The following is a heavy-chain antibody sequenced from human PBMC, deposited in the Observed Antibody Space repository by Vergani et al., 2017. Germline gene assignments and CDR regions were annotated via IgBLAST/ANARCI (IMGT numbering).Heavy chain of an antibody. CDR1: GFTFSSYA. Sequence: QVKLVESGGGVVQPGRSLRLSCAASGFTFSSYAMHWVRQAPGKGLEWVAVISYDGSNKYYADSVKGRFTISRDNSKNTLYLQMNSLRAEDTAVYYCARDGGYYGSGSYGAYFQHWGQGTLVTVSS. CDR2: ISYDGSNK. CDR3: ARDGGYYGSGSYGAYFQH. J-gene: IGHJ1*01. D-gene: IGHD3-10*01. V-gene: IGHV3-30-3*01.